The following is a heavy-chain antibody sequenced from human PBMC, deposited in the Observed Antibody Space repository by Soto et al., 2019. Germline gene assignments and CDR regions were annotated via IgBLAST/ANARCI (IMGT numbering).Heavy chain of an antibody. J-gene: IGHJ5*02. CDR2: IRGSGSST. CDR3: ARGGKSSGSGYAHGRFAP. Sequence: LRLSCAASGFTFSNYAMSWVRQAPGKGLEWVSAIRGSGSSTYYADSVKGRFTISRDNSRNTLYLQMNSLRADDTALYYCARGGKSSGSGYAHGRFAPWGQGTMVTLSS. D-gene: IGHD6-25*01. V-gene: IGHV3-23*01. CDR1: GFTFSNYA.